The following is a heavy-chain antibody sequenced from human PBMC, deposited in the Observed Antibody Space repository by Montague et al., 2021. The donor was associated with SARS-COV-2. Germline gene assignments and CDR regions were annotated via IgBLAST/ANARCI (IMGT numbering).Heavy chain of an antibody. Sequence: PAQVKPTQTLTLTCTFSGFSLSTRGVGVGWIRQPPGKALEWLALIYWDDDERYSPSLESRLTISKDNSKNQVVLTMTKMAPVDTATYYCAHTKAPAGDRWFDPWGQGTPVTVSS. CDR1: GFSLSTRGVG. CDR3: AHTKAPAGDRWFDP. CDR2: IYWDDDE. D-gene: IGHD6-13*01. V-gene: IGHV2-5*02. J-gene: IGHJ5*02.